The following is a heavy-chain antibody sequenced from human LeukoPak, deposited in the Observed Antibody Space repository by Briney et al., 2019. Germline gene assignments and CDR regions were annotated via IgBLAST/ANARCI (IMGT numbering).Heavy chain of an antibody. CDR3: ARGGYYNILTGFRGRFLGFDY. CDR2: IRYDGSNK. V-gene: IGHV3-30*02. Sequence: PGGSLRLSCAGSGFTFNTYNMNWVRQAPGKGLEWVAFIRYDGSNKYFADSVKGRFTISRDNSKNTLFLQMNSLRAEDTAVYYCARGGYYNILTGFRGRFLGFDYWGQGTLVTVSS. J-gene: IGHJ4*02. CDR1: GFTFNTYN. D-gene: IGHD3-9*01.